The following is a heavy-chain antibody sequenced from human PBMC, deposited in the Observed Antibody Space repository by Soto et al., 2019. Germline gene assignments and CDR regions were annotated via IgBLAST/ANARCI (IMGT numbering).Heavy chain of an antibody. CDR1: GFTFSSYA. CDR3: AKDHHITIFGVVIIHDYFDY. V-gene: IGHV3-23*01. Sequence: PGGSXRLSCAASGFTFSSYAMSWVRQAPGKGLEWVSAISGSGGSTYYADSVKGRFTISRDNSKNTLYLQMNSLRAEDTAVYYCAKDHHITIFGVVIIHDYFDYWGQGTLVTVSS. CDR2: ISGSGGST. J-gene: IGHJ4*02. D-gene: IGHD3-3*01.